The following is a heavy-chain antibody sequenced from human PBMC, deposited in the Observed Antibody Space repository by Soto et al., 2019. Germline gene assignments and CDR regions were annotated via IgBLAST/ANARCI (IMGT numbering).Heavy chain of an antibody. CDR1: GFTFSSYS. CDR3: ARDYYYDFDY. D-gene: IGHD3-22*01. CDR2: ISSSSSTI. J-gene: IGHJ4*02. Sequence: GGSLRLSCAASGFTFSSYSMNWVRQAPGKGLEWVSYISSSSSTIYYADSVKGRFTISRDNAKNSLYLQMNSLRAEDTAVYYCARDYYYDFDYWGQGTLVTVSS. V-gene: IGHV3-48*01.